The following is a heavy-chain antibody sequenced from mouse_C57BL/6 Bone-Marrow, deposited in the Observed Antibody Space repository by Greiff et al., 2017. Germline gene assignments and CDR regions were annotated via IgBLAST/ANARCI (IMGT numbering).Heavy chain of an antibody. Sequence: EVKLVESGAELVRPGASVKLSCTASGFNIKDDYMHWVKQRPEQGLEWIGWIDPENGDTEYASKFQGKATITADTSSNTAYLQLSSLTSEDTAVYYCTTWAGDYWGQGTTLTVSS. D-gene: IGHD3-3*01. CDR2: IDPENGDT. CDR3: TTWAGDY. V-gene: IGHV14-4*01. J-gene: IGHJ2*01. CDR1: GFNIKDDY.